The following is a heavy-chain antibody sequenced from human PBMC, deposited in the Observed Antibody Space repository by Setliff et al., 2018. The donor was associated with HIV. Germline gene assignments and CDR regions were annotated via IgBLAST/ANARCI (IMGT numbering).Heavy chain of an antibody. J-gene: IGHJ4*02. V-gene: IGHV4-39*07. CDR3: AKRLTGPFDN. D-gene: IGHD1-1*01. CDR1: GGSISSNNYY. Sequence: KSSETLSLTCTVSGGSISSNNYYWGWIRQPPGKGLEWIGEIHHTGRTNYNPSLKNRVTISIDNFKNQFSLNLSSVTAADTAVYYCAKRLTGPFDNWGQGTLVTVSS. CDR2: IHHTGRT.